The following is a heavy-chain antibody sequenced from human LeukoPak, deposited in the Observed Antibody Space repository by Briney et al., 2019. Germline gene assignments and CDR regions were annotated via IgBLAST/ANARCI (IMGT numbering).Heavy chain of an antibody. CDR2: IDARSGIT. D-gene: IGHD1/OR15-1a*01. Sequence: GGSLRLSCAASGFTFTIFGLNWVRQAPGKGPEWVSYIDARSGITYYADSVQGRFTLSRDNARESVFLQMDSLRVDDTAVYYCARESTGSTDGSNYYYYGADVWGQGTTVTVSS. V-gene: IGHV3-48*01. CDR3: ARESTGSTDGSNYYYYGADV. CDR1: GFTFTIFG. J-gene: IGHJ6*02.